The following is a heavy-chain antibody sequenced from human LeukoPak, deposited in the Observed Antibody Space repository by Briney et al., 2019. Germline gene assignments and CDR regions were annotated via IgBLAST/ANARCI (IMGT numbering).Heavy chain of an antibody. V-gene: IGHV4-39*07. Sequence: PSETLSLTCTVSGGSISSSSYYWGWIRQPPGKGLEWIGSIYYSGSTYYNPSLKSRVTISVDTSKNQFSLKLSSVTAADTAVYYCARDAGQWFDPWGQGTLVTVSS. CDR2: IYYSGST. J-gene: IGHJ5*02. CDR3: ARDAGQWFDP. CDR1: GGSISSSSYY. D-gene: IGHD1-14*01.